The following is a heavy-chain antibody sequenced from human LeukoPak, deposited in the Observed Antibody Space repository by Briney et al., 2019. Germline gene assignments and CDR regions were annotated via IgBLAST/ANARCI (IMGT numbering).Heavy chain of an antibody. V-gene: IGHV3-23*01. D-gene: IGHD2-15*01. CDR3: AKQILSPNYYYYSMDV. Sequence: GGSLRLSCAASGFTFSSYAMSWVRQAPGKGLEWVSAISGSGGSTYYADSVKGRFTISRDNSKNTLYLQMNSLRAEDTAVYYCAKQILSPNYYYYSMDVWGQGTTVTVSS. CDR2: ISGSGGST. CDR1: GFTFSSYA. J-gene: IGHJ6*02.